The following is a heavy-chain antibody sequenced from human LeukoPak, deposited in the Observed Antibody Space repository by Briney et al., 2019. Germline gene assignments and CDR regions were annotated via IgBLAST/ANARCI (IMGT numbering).Heavy chain of an antibody. J-gene: IGHJ6*04. CDR2: ISYDGSSK. CDR3: ARAAAGSYGMDV. D-gene: IGHD6-13*01. V-gene: IGHV3-30*03. Sequence: PGGSLGLSCAASGFTFSSYGMHWVRQAPGKGLEWVAVISYDGSSKYYADSVKGRFTISRDNSKNTLYLQMNSLRAEDTAVYYCARAAAGSYGMDVWGKGTTVTVSS. CDR1: GFTFSSYG.